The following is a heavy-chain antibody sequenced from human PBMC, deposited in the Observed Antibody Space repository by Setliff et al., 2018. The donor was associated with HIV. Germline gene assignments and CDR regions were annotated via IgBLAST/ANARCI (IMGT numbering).Heavy chain of an antibody. V-gene: IGHV4-34*12. J-gene: IGHJ4*02. D-gene: IGHD5-12*01. CDR1: GGSFSGYY. Sequence: SETLSLTCAVYGGSFSGYYWSWIRQPPGKGLDWVGHIFTSGSTNYNPSLKSRVTISVDTSKNLFSLKLSSVTAADTGVYYCARMRLDGGYSYDYWGQGTLVTVSS. CDR3: ARMRLDGGYSYDY. CDR2: IFTSGST.